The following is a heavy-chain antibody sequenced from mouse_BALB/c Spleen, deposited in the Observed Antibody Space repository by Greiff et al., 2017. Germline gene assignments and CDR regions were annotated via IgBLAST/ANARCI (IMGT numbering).Heavy chain of an antibody. CDR2: ISSGGST. CDR1: GFTFSSYA. D-gene: IGHD1-1*01. Sequence: EVHLVESGGGLVKPGGSLKLSCAASGFTFSSYAMSWVRQTPEKRLEWVASISSGGSTYYPDSVMGRFTISRDNARNILYLQMSSLRSEDTAMYYCARSDYYGSREYFDVWGAGTTVTVSS. V-gene: IGHV5-6-5*01. J-gene: IGHJ1*01. CDR3: ARSDYYGSREYFDV.